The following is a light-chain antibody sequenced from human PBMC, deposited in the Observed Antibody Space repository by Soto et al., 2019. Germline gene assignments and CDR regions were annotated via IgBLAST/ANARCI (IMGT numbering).Light chain of an antibody. CDR2: DVS. V-gene: IGLV2-14*03. CDR1: SSDVGAYNY. Sequence: QSALTQPASVSGSPGQSITISCTGTSSDVGAYNYVSWYQHHPGKAPKLMIYDVSDRPSGVSNRFSGSKSGNTASLTISGLQSEDEADYYCSSYTSSRKLPRVFGTGTKLTVL. CDR3: SSYTSSRKLPRV. J-gene: IGLJ1*01.